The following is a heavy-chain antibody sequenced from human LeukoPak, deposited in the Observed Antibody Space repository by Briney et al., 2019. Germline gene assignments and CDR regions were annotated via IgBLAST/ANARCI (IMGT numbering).Heavy chain of an antibody. CDR2: INQDGHEK. CDR3: AKGRDYGDY. Sequence: GGSLTLSCAVSGFTFRSYWMTWVRQVPGKGLQWVANINQDGHEKYYMDSMKGRLNISRDNTENSVFLQLTSLRPEDTGICFCAKGRDYGDYWGQGTLVALS. J-gene: IGHJ4*02. V-gene: IGHV3-7*01. CDR1: GFTFRSYW.